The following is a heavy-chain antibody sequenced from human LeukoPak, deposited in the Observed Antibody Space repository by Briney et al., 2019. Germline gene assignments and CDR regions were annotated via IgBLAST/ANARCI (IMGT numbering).Heavy chain of an antibody. Sequence: PGRSLRLSCEAPGFSFSTSGVHWVRQAPGKGLEWMAVISKDGRKNHYADSVKGRFTISRDNSKSTLFLQMNSLRPEDTAIYYCARDLLNYGSAYYDVGIFDSWGQGTLVTVSS. D-gene: IGHD3-10*01. V-gene: IGHV3-30*04. J-gene: IGHJ4*02. CDR3: ARDLLNYGSAYYDVGIFDS. CDR1: GFSFSTSG. CDR2: ISKDGRKN.